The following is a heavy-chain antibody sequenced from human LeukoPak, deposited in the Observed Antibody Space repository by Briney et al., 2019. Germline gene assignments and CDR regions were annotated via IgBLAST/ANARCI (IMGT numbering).Heavy chain of an antibody. CDR2: IYHSGST. V-gene: IGHV4-38-2*02. CDR1: GYSISSGYW. Sequence: SETLSLTCSVSGYSISSGYWCGWIRQPPGKGLEWIGNIYHSGSTYFKSSLKSRVTMSVDTSKNQFSLKLNSVTAADTAVYYCARVAGWSPIDYWGQGNLVTVSS. J-gene: IGHJ4*02. CDR3: ARVAGWSPIDY. D-gene: IGHD2-15*01.